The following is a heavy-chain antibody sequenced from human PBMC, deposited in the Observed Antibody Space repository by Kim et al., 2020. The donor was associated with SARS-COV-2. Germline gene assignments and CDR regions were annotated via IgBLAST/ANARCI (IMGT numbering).Heavy chain of an antibody. Sequence: SETLSLTCTVSGGSISSRNYYWGWVRQPPGKGLEWIGRIYYSGSTYYNPSLKSRVTISVDTSKNQFSLKLSSVTAADTALYYCASIGGYYDFWSGYQDAFDSWVQGTMVAVSS. CDR1: GGSISSRNYY. CDR3: ASIGGYYDFWSGYQDAFDS. CDR2: IYYSGST. J-gene: IGHJ3*02. D-gene: IGHD3-3*01. V-gene: IGHV4-39*01.